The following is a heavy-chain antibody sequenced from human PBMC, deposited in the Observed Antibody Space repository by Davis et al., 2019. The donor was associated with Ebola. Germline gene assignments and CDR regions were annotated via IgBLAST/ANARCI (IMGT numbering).Heavy chain of an antibody. Sequence: SCKASGYTFTSYAMHWVRQAPGKGLEWVAVISYDGSNKYYADSVKGRFTISRDNSKNTLYLQMNSLRAEDTAVYYCARGLRYCSSTSCFKGDYYYYYMDVWGKGTTVTVSS. CDR2: ISYDGSNK. J-gene: IGHJ6*03. V-gene: IGHV3-30-3*01. CDR1: GYTFTSYA. CDR3: ARGLRYCSSTSCFKGDYYYYYMDV. D-gene: IGHD2-2*01.